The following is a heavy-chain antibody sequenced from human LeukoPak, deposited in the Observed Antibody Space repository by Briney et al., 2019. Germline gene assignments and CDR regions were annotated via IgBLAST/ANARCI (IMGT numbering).Heavy chain of an antibody. CDR2: ISYDGSDK. J-gene: IGHJ4*02. V-gene: IGHV3-30*18. CDR1: GFTFSSYG. Sequence: GGSLRLSCAASGFTFSSYGMHWVRQAPGKGLEWVAVISYDGSDKYYADSVKGRFTISRDNSKNTLYLQMNSLRAEDTAVYYCAKDRGSEHIVVVTAIGFLGYWGQGTLVTVSS. D-gene: IGHD2-21*02. CDR3: AKDRGSEHIVVVTAIGFLGY.